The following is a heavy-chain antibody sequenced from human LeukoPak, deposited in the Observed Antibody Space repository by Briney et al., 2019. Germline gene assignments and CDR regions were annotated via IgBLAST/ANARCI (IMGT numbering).Heavy chain of an antibody. Sequence: GGSLRLSCAASGFTVSSNYMSWVRQAPGKGLEWVSVIYSGGSTYYADSVKGRFTISRDNSKNTLYLQMNSLRAEDTAVYYCAREDCSSTSCYRIFDYWGQGTLVTVSS. CDR2: IYSGGST. CDR1: GFTVSSNY. V-gene: IGHV3-53*01. CDR3: AREDCSSTSCYRIFDY. J-gene: IGHJ4*02. D-gene: IGHD2-2*02.